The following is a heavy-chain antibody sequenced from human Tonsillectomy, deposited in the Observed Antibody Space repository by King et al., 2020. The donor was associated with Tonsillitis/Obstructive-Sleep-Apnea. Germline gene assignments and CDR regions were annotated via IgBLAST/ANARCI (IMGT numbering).Heavy chain of an antibody. CDR3: ARAPHDYDFWSGYYEGNSNWFDP. Sequence: VQLVQSGAEVKKPGESLKISCKGSGYSFTSYWIGWVRQMPGKGLEWMGIIYPGDSDTRYSPSFQGQVTISADKSISTAYLQWSSLKASDTAMYYCARAPHDYDFWSGYYEGNSNWFDPWGQGTLVTVSS. CDR1: GYSFTSYW. V-gene: IGHV5-51*01. CDR2: IYPGDSDT. D-gene: IGHD3-3*01. J-gene: IGHJ5*02.